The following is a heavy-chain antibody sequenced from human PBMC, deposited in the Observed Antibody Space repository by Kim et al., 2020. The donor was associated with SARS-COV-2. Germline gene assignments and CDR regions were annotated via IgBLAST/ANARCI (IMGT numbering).Heavy chain of an antibody. D-gene: IGHD1-1*01. J-gene: IGHJ3*02. Sequence: GYAASGTGRFTISRDNAKNSLYLQMNSLRAEDTALYYCEKDPLQSLSAFDIWGQGTMVTVSS. V-gene: IGHV3-9*01. CDR3: EKDPLQSLSAFDI.